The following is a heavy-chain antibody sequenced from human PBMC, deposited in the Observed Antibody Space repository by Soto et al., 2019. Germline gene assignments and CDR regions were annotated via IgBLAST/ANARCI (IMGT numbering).Heavy chain of an antibody. CDR1: GDSISDTRYY. CDR3: ASKVYGDYLGGNWFDP. Sequence: SETLSLTCSVLGDSISDTRYYWGWIRHAPEKGLEWIGSSSHDGHAYYNPSLKSRVTLFANTSRNQFSLKMKSVTVADTALYFCASKVYGDYLGGNWFDPWGQGALITVSS. CDR2: SSHDGHA. J-gene: IGHJ5*02. D-gene: IGHD4-17*01. V-gene: IGHV4-39*01.